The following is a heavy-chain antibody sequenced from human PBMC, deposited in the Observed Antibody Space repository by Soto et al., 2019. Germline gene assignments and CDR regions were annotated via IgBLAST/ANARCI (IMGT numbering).Heavy chain of an antibody. CDR1: GGSISSYY. V-gene: IGHV4-59*01. J-gene: IGHJ6*03. CDR2: IYYSGST. CDR3: ARSPPVGEVLGYCSSTSCKNNYYYYYMDV. Sequence: SETLSLTCTVSGGSISSYYWSWIRQPPGKGLEWIGYIYYSGSTNYNPSLKSRVTISVDTSKNQFSLKLSSVTAADTAVYYCARSPPVGEVLGYCSSTSCKNNYYYYYMDVWGKGTTVTVSS. D-gene: IGHD2-2*01.